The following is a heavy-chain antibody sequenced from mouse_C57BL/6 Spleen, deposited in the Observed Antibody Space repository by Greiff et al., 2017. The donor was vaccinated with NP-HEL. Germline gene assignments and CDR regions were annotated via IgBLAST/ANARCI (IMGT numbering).Heavy chain of an antibody. CDR2: IYPGSGNT. V-gene: IGHV1-84*01. CDR1: GYTFTDYY. D-gene: IGHD1-1*01. CDR3: ARGGLDYGSSYAMDY. J-gene: IGHJ4*01. Sequence: LVESGPELVKPGASVKISCKASGYTFTDYYINWVKQRPGQGLEWIGWIYPGSGNTKYNEKFKGKATLTVATSSRTAYMQLSSLPSEDSAVYFCARGGLDYGSSYAMDYWGQGTSVTVSS.